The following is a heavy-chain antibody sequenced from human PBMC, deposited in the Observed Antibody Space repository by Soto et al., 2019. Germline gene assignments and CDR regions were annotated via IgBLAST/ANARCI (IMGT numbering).Heavy chain of an antibody. D-gene: IGHD3-22*01. J-gene: IGHJ6*02. CDR1: GGPISSSNW. CDR2: IYHSGST. V-gene: IGHV4-4*02. Sequence: PSETLSLTCAVSGGPISSSNWWSWVRQPPGKGLEWIGEIYHSGSTNYNPSLKSRVTISVDKSKNQFSLKLSSVTAADTAVYYCARSPDSSGYYPRWYYYGMDVWGQGTTVTVPS. CDR3: ARSPDSSGYYPRWYYYGMDV.